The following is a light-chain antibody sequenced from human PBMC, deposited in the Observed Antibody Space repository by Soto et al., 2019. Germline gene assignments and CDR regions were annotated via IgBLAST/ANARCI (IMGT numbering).Light chain of an antibody. J-gene: IGLJ2*01. CDR1: SSDVGGYNY. V-gene: IGLV2-11*01. CDR3: GSDAGSSVV. Sequence: QSALTQPRSVSGSPGQSVTISCTGTSSDVGGYNYVSWYQQHPGKAPKLMIYDVSKRPSGVPDRVSGSKSGNTASLTISGLQAEDEAEYYCGSDAGSSVVVGGGTKLTVL. CDR2: DVS.